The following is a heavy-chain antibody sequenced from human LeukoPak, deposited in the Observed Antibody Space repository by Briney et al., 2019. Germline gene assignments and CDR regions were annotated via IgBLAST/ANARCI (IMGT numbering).Heavy chain of an antibody. CDR2: VRYDGTNK. V-gene: IGHV3-30*02. CDR1: GFTFSSYG. CDR3: ARGAPLRELLPDY. Sequence: GGSLRLSCAASGFTFSSYGMHWVRQAPGKGLEWVAFVRYDGTNKYYTDSVKGRFTISRDNAKNSLSLQMNSLGVEDTAVYYCARGAPLRELLPDYWGQGTLVTVSS. J-gene: IGHJ4*02. D-gene: IGHD1-26*01.